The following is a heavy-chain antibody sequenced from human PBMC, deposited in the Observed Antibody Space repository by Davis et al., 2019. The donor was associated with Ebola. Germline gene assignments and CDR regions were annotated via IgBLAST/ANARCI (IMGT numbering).Heavy chain of an antibody. V-gene: IGHV1-8*02. D-gene: IGHD3-22*01. CDR3: ARDITMIVVDGGWFDP. CDR1: GYTFTSYG. J-gene: IGHJ5*02. CDR2: MNPNSGNT. Sequence: AASVKVSCKASGYTFTSYGINWVRQATGQGLEWMGWMNPNSGNTGYAQKFQGRVTMTRNTSISTAYMELSSLRSEDTAVYYCARDITMIVVDGGWFDPWGQGTLVTVSS.